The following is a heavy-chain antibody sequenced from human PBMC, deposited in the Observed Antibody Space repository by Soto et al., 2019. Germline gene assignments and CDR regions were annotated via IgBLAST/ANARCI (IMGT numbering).Heavy chain of an antibody. V-gene: IGHV4-61*01. CDR2: VYYSGST. D-gene: IGHD3-3*01. Sequence: PSETLSLTCTVSGASVNSENYYWSWIRQPPGKGLEWIGYVYYSGSTNYNPSLKSRATISLDTYRNQFSLKMTSMTSADTAFYYCARGVFRFLQWLDPCGQGTLVTVYS. CDR1: GASVNSENYY. CDR3: ARGVFRFLQWLDP. J-gene: IGHJ5*02.